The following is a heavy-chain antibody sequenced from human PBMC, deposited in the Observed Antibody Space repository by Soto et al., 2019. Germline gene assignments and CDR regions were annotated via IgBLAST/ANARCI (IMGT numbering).Heavy chain of an antibody. CDR1: GFSLTNPRLG. CDR2: IFSTDEK. CDR3: ARIEGYDSSGYYPDY. Sequence: GSGPTLVNPTETLTLTCTVSGFSLTNPRLGVSWIRQPPGEALEWLAHIFSTDEKSFNTSLKSRLTISKDTSGSQVVLTMTNMDPVDTATYYCARIEGYDSSGYYPDYWGPGILVTVSS. V-gene: IGHV2-26*01. D-gene: IGHD3-22*01. J-gene: IGHJ4*02.